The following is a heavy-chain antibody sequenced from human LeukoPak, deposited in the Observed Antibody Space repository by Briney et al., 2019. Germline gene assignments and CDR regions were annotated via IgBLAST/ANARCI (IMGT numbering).Heavy chain of an antibody. Sequence: ASVKVSCKASGYTFTVNYIHWVRQAPGQGLEWMGWINPNSGATNYAQKFQGRVTMTRDTSISTAYMELSRLRSDDTAVYYCARGLTAMVRRVNDWFDPWGQGTLVTVSS. J-gene: IGHJ5*02. CDR2: INPNSGAT. CDR3: ARGLTAMVRRVNDWFDP. CDR1: GYTFTVNY. D-gene: IGHD3-10*01. V-gene: IGHV1-2*02.